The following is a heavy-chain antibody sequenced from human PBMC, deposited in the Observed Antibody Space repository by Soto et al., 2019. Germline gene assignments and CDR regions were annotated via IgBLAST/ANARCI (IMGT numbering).Heavy chain of an antibody. CDR3: ARVKCTSGWGLGAPSSLYTGMDG. D-gene: IGHD2-2*01. J-gene: IGHJ6*04. CDR1: GGTFSRYS. V-gene: IGHV1-69*13. Sequence: GASVKVSCKASGGTFSRYSITWVRQAPGHGLEWIGRIIPIFGIASYAQKFQGRVTITADESTSTAYMELSSLRSDDTAVYYCARVKCTSGWGLGAPSSLYTGMDGWCKGATVTVAS. CDR2: IIPIFGIA.